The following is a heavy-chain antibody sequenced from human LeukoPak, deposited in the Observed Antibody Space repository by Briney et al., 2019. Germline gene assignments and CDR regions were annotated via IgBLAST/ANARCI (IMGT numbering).Heavy chain of an antibody. CDR1: GFTFSAYS. J-gene: IGHJ4*02. D-gene: IGHD6-19*01. V-gene: IGHV3-21*01. Sequence: GGSLRLSCAASGFTFSAYSMNWVRQAPGKGLEWVSSISISRTYIYYADSLKGRITISRDNAKNSLYLQMNSLRAEDTAVYYCSRQPYSSGWYGDYWGQGTLVTVSS. CDR3: SRQPYSSGWYGDY. CDR2: ISISRTYI.